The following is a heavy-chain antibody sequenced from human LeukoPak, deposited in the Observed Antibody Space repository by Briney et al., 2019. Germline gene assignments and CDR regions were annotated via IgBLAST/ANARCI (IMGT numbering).Heavy chain of an antibody. CDR2: ISYDGSNK. D-gene: IGHD1-26*01. J-gene: IGHJ4*02. V-gene: IGHV3-30*03. Sequence: TWGSLRLSCAASGFTFSDYGMSWVGQAPGKGLEWVALISYDGSNKYYADSVKGRFTISRDNSKNTLSLQMNSLRTEDTAVYYCARFYANEWALPHWGQGTLVTVSS. CDR3: ARFYANEWALPH. CDR1: GFTFSDYG.